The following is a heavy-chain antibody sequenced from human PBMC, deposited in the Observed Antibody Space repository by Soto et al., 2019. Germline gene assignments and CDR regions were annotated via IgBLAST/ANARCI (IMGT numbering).Heavy chain of an antibody. CDR2: ISGSGGNT. CDR3: AKVPYNNWSYLYFDY. J-gene: IGHJ4*02. V-gene: IGHV3-23*01. Sequence: EVQMLESGGGLVQPGGSLRLSCAASGFTFSSYVMSWVRQAPGKGLEWVSGISGSGGNTNYADSVKGRFTISRDNSKNTLFLQMNSLRAEDTAVYYCAKVPYNNWSYLYFDYGGQGILVTVSS. D-gene: IGHD1-7*01. CDR1: GFTFSSYV.